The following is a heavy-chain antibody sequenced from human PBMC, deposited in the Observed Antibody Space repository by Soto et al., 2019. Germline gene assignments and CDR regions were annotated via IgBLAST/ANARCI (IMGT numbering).Heavy chain of an antibody. J-gene: IGHJ6*02. V-gene: IGHV5-51*01. CDR3: ARASPLYGGNSFYYGMDV. CDR2: IYPGDSDT. D-gene: IGHD4-17*01. Sequence: PGVSLKVSCKGSGYSCTSYWIGWVRQMPGKGLEWMGIIYPGDSDTRYSPSFQGQVTISADKSISTAYLQWSSLKASDTAMYYCARASPLYGGNSFYYGMDVWGQGTTVTVSS. CDR1: GYSCTSYW.